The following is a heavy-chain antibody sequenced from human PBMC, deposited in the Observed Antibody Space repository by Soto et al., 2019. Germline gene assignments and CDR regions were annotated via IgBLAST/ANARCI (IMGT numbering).Heavy chain of an antibody. D-gene: IGHD4-17*01. J-gene: IGHJ4*02. Sequence: QITLKESGPTLVKPTQTLTLTCTFSGFSLSTSGVGVGWIRQPPGKALEWLALIYWDDDKRYSPSLKSRLTITKDTSKNQVVLTMTNMDPVDTATYYYAHTYGDPPIFDYWGQGTLVTVSS. V-gene: IGHV2-5*02. CDR1: GFSLSTSGVG. CDR2: IYWDDDK. CDR3: AHTYGDPPIFDY.